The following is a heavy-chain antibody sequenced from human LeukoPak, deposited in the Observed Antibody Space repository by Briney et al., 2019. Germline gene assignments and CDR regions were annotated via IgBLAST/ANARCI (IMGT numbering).Heavy chain of an antibody. CDR3: ARGNRFLEWLLYFLDAFDI. Sequence: ASVKVSCKASGYTFTSYDINWVRQATGQGLEWMGWMDPNSGNTGYAQKFQGRVTMTRNTSISTAYMELSSLRSEDTAVYYCARGNRFLEWLLYFLDAFDIWGQGTMVTVSS. J-gene: IGHJ3*02. D-gene: IGHD3-3*01. CDR2: MDPNSGNT. CDR1: GYTFTSYD. V-gene: IGHV1-8*01.